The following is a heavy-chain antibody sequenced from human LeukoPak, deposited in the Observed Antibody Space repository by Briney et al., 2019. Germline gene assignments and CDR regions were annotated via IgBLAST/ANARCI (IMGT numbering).Heavy chain of an antibody. CDR3: ATLLWFGEWRGFDP. CDR2: IYYSGST. CDR1: GGSISSGGYY. D-gene: IGHD3-10*01. Sequence: SETLSLTCTVSGGSISSGGYYWSWIRQHPGKGLEWIGYIYYSGSTYYNPSLKSRVTISVDTSKNQFSLKLSSVTAADTAVYYCATLLWFGEWRGFDPWGQGTLVTVSS. V-gene: IGHV4-31*03. J-gene: IGHJ5*02.